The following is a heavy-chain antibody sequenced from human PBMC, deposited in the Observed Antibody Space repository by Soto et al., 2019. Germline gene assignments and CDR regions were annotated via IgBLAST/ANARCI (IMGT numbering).Heavy chain of an antibody. J-gene: IGHJ4*02. V-gene: IGHV3-23*01. CDR3: AKEGGGGGGYFDY. CDR2: ISGSGGNT. Sequence: SGGSLRLSCAASGFTFSSYAMSWVRQAPGKGLKWVSAISGSGGNTYYADSVKGRFTISRDNSKNTLYLQMNSLRAEDTAVDYCAKEGGGGGGYFDYWSQGTLVTSPQ. D-gene: IGHD3-16*01. CDR1: GFTFSSYA.